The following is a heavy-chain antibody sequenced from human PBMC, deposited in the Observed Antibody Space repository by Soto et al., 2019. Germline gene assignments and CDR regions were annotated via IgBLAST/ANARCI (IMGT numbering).Heavy chain of an antibody. CDR2: INPSGGST. D-gene: IGHD3-10*01. J-gene: IGHJ6*03. Sequence: GASVKVSCKASGYTFTSYYMHCVRQAPGQGLEWMGIINPSGGSTSYAQKFQGRVTMTRDTSTSTVYMELSSLRSEDTAVYYCATRGNKYYYGSGSPSNTFYYYYYYMDVWGKGTTVTVSS. CDR1: GYTFTSYY. CDR3: ATRGNKYYYGSGSPSNTFYYYYYYMDV. V-gene: IGHV1-46*03.